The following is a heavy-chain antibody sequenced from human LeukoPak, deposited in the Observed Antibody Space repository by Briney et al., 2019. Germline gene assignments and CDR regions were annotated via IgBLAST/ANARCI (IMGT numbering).Heavy chain of an antibody. Sequence: PGGSLRLSCAASGFTFSSYGIHWVRQAPGKGLEWVAFIRYDGSNKYYTDSAKGRFTISRDIFKNTVYLQMNSLRAEDTAVYYCAREGATTAFDYWGQGTLVTVSS. CDR3: AREGATTAFDY. J-gene: IGHJ4*02. CDR1: GFTFSSYG. D-gene: IGHD1-26*01. V-gene: IGHV3-30*02. CDR2: IRYDGSNK.